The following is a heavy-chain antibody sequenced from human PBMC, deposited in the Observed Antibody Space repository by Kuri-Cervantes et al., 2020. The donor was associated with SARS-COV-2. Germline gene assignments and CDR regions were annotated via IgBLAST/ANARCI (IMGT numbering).Heavy chain of an antibody. CDR1: GGSISSGGYY. J-gene: IGHJ4*02. D-gene: IGHD3-9*01. CDR3: ARHHSGGGFDWLLDY. CDR2: IYHSGTT. V-gene: IGHV4-30-2*01. Sequence: SETLSLTCTVSGGSISSGGYYWSWIRQPPGKGLELIGYIYHSGTTYYNPSLKSRVTISVDRSKNQFSLKLTSVTAADTAVYYCARHHSGGGFDWLLDYWGQGTLVTVSS.